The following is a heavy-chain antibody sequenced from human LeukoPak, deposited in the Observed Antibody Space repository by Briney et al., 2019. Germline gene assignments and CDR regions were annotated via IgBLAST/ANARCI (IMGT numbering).Heavy chain of an antibody. CDR3: TKGGTAEVDDAFDI. Sequence: GGSLRLSCAASGFTFSSYAMSWVRQAPGKGLEWVGRIKSKTDGGTTDYAAPVKGRFTISRDDSKNTLYLQMNSLKTEDTAVYYCTKGGTAEVDDAFDIWGQGTMVTVSS. CDR1: GFTFSSYA. CDR2: IKSKTDGGTT. J-gene: IGHJ3*02. D-gene: IGHD2-21*02. V-gene: IGHV3-15*01.